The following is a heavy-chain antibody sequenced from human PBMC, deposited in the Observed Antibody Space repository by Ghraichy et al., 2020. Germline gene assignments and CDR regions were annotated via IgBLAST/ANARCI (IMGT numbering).Heavy chain of an antibody. V-gene: IGHV1-18*04. CDR3: ARADSSGYNFDY. J-gene: IGHJ4*02. CDR2: ISAYSGNT. CDR1: GYTFSSYG. Sequence: ASVKVSCKASGYTFSSYGIYWVRQAPGQGLEWMGWISAYSGNTKYAQKVQGRVTMTADTSTSTAYMELRSLRSDDTAVYYCARADSSGYNFDYWGQGTLVTVSS. D-gene: IGHD3-22*01.